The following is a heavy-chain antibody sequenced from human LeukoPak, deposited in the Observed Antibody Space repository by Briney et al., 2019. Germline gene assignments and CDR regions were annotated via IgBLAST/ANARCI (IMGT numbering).Heavy chain of an antibody. D-gene: IGHD6-19*01. CDR2: ISSGSGTI. J-gene: IGHJ4*02. CDR1: GFTFSTYS. Sequence: PGGSLRLSCVASGFTFSTYSMNWVRQAPGKGLEWISYISSGSGTIHYADSVKGRSTISRDNAQNSLYLQMNSLRAEDTAMYYCARDPAGAGIYYDYWGQGTLVTVSS. CDR3: ARDPAGAGIYYDY. V-gene: IGHV3-48*01.